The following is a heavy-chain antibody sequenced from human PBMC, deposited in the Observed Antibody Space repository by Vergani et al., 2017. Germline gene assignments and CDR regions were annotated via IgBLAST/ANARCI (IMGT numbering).Heavy chain of an antibody. Sequence: QVQLQQWGAGLLKPSETLSLTCAVYGGSFSGYYWSWIRQPPGKGLEWIGEINHSGSTNYNPSLKSRVTISVDTSKNQFSLKLSSVTAADTAVYYCARARYYYGSGSYKNSAYYYYGMDVWGQGTTVTVSS. D-gene: IGHD3-10*01. V-gene: IGHV4-34*01. J-gene: IGHJ6*02. CDR2: INHSGST. CDR1: GGSFSGYY. CDR3: ARARYYYGSGSYKNSAYYYYGMDV.